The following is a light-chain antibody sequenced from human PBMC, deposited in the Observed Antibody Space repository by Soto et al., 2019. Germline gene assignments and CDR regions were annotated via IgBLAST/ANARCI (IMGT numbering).Light chain of an antibody. Sequence: EIVLTQSPATLSLSPGERATLSCRASLSVSTYLAWYQQKPGQPPRLLIYDASYRATGIPARFSGSGSGTDFTLTISSLEAEDCAVYYCQQRTSWPITCGHGTRLEIK. CDR2: DAS. CDR1: LSVSTY. V-gene: IGKV3-11*01. J-gene: IGKJ5*01. CDR3: QQRTSWPIT.